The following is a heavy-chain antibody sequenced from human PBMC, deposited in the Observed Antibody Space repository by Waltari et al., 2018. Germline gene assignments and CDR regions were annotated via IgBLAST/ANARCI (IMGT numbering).Heavy chain of an antibody. CDR2: ISPDGSEQ. CDR3: ATDRGWHSFDY. D-gene: IGHD3-10*01. V-gene: IGHV3-7*01. Sequence: EVQLVESEGGLVHPGESLRLSCAASGSIFSSYWMTWIRQAPGKGLERVASISPDGSEQYYVDSVRGRFTISRDNAKKSLYLQMNSMRVEDTAMYYCATDRGWHSFDYWGQGTLVTVSS. CDR1: GSIFSSYW. J-gene: IGHJ4*02.